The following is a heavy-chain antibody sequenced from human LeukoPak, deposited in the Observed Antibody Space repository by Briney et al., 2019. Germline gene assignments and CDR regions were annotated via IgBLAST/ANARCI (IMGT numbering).Heavy chain of an antibody. CDR3: AREGYCSGGSCYGDIRWAFDI. CDR2: IIPIFGTA. Sequence: SVKVSCKASGGTFSSYAISWVRQAPGQGLEWMGGIIPIFGTANYAQKFQGRVTITADESTSTAYMELSSLRSEDTAVYYCAREGYCSGGSCYGDIRWAFDIWGQGTMVTVS. D-gene: IGHD2-15*01. CDR1: GGTFSSYA. V-gene: IGHV1-69*13. J-gene: IGHJ3*02.